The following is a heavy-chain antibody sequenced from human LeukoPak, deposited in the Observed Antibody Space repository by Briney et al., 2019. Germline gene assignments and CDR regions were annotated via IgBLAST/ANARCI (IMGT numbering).Heavy chain of an antibody. CDR3: ARAVWGSYRYTPYFDY. CDR1: GGSFSGYY. CDR2: INHSGST. J-gene: IGHJ4*02. Sequence: SETLSLTCAVYGGSFSGYYWSWIRQPPGKGLEWIGEINHSGSTNYNPSLKSRVTISVDTPKNQFSLKLSSVTAADTAVYYCARAVWGSYRYTPYFDYWGQGTLVTVSS. D-gene: IGHD3-16*02. V-gene: IGHV4-34*01.